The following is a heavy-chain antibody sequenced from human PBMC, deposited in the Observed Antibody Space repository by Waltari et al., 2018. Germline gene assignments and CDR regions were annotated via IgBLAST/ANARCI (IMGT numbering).Heavy chain of an antibody. CDR2: ISHGGST. CDR1: GYSITSAYS. D-gene: IGHD3-10*01. J-gene: IGHJ4*02. V-gene: IGHV4-38-2*01. Sequence: QVQLQESGPGLVKPSETLSLTCAVSGYSITSAYSWDWIRQPPGKGLEWIGSISHGGSTYYNPSLRSRVTISLDTSKNQFSLRLNSVAAADTAVYYCARHEDILVRGVTAFDHWGQGTLVTVSS. CDR3: ARHEDILVRGVTAFDH.